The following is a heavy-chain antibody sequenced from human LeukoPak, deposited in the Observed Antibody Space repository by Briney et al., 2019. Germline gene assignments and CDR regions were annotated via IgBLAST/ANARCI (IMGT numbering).Heavy chain of an antibody. J-gene: IGHJ4*02. CDR3: ARSRPDRRGYYSSGIFDY. V-gene: IGHV4-39*01. Sequence: PSETLSLTCTVSGGSITSRSYYWGWIRQPPGRGLEWIGSIYHLGSVRYNPSLKNRVTISVDTSMNQFSLNLSSVTAADTAVFYCARSRPDRRGYYSSGIFDYWGQGTLVTISS. D-gene: IGHD3-22*01. CDR1: GGSITSRSYY. CDR2: IYHLGSV.